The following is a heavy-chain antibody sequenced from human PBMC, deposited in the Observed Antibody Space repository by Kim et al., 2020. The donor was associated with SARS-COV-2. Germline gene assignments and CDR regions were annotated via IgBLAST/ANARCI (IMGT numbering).Heavy chain of an antibody. CDR2: ISGSGGST. CDR3: AKEKGLLWFGPYPQEGDY. CDR1: GFTFSSYA. V-gene: IGHV3-23*01. D-gene: IGHD3-10*01. Sequence: GGSLRLSCAASGFTFSSYAMSWVRQAPGKGLEWVSAISGSGGSTYYADSVKGRFTISRDNSKNTLYLQMNSLRAEDTAVYYCAKEKGLLWFGPYPQEGDYWGQGTLVTVSS. J-gene: IGHJ4*02.